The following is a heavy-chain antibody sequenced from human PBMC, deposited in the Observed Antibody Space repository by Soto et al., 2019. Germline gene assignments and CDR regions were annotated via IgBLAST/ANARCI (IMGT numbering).Heavy chain of an antibody. Sequence: WGSLRLSCAASGFTFSDYYMSWIRQAPGKGLEWVSYISSSGSTIYYADSVKGRFTISRDNAKNSLYLQMNSLRAEDTAVYYCARDKVYYYYMDVWGKGTTVTVSS. CDR1: GFTFSDYY. CDR2: ISSSGSTI. J-gene: IGHJ6*03. CDR3: ARDKVYYYYMDV. V-gene: IGHV3-11*01.